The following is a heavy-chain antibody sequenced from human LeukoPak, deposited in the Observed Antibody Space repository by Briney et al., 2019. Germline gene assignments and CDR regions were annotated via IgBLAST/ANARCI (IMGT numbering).Heavy chain of an antibody. Sequence: ASVKVSCKASGYTFTGYYMHRVRQAPGQGLEWMGWINPNSGGTNYAQKFQGRVTMTRDTSISTAYMELSRLRSDDRAVYYCARGGSYSGWYNWFDPWGQGTLVTVSS. V-gene: IGHV1-2*02. CDR2: INPNSGGT. CDR1: GYTFTGYY. CDR3: ARGGSYSGWYNWFDP. J-gene: IGHJ5*02. D-gene: IGHD1-26*01.